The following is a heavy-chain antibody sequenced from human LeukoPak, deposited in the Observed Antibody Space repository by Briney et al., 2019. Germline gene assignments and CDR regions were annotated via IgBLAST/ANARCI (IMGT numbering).Heavy chain of an antibody. CDR3: ARDFRGYYDAFDI. J-gene: IGHJ3*02. V-gene: IGHV4-39*02. D-gene: IGHD3-22*01. Sequence: SETLSLTCTVSGGSISSRSYYWGWIRQPPGKGLEWIGKISDSGSTYYSPSLRSRVTISIDMSKNQFSLKLSSVTATDTAVYYCARDFRGYYDAFDIWGQGTMVTVSS. CDR2: ISDSGST. CDR1: GGSISSRSYY.